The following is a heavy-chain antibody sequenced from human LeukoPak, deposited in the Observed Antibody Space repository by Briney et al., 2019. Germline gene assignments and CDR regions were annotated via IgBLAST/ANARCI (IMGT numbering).Heavy chain of an antibody. D-gene: IGHD3-22*01. J-gene: IGHJ4*02. V-gene: IGHV1-2*06. CDR3: ANVYYDSSGPPDY. CDR1: GYTFTGYY. CDR2: INPNSGGT. Sequence: EASVKVSCKASGYTFTGYYMYWVRQAPGQGLEWMGRINPNSGGTNYAQKFQDRVTMTRDTSISTAYMELSRLRSDDTAVYYCANVYYDSSGPPDYWGQGTLVTVSS.